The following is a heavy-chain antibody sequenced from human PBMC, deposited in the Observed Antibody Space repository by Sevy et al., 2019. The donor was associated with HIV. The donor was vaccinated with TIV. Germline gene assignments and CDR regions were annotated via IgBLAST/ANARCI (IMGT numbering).Heavy chain of an antibody. CDR1: GLSVSDNY. CDR3: ARDRDYDASGCYYYYYGMDV. D-gene: IGHD3-22*01. J-gene: IGHJ6*02. V-gene: IGHV3-66*01. Sequence: GGSLRLSCAASGLSVSDNYMNWVRQAPGKGLELVSVIYSDGRTYYAVPWKGRFNTTSDNSKNTLYIHMNNLRPEDTAGYYCARDRDYDASGCYYYYYGMDVWGQGTTVTVSS. CDR2: IYSDGRT.